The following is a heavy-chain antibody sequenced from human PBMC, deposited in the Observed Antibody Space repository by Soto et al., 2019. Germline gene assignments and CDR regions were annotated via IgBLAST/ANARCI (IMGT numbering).Heavy chain of an antibody. J-gene: IGHJ4*02. D-gene: IGHD2-2*02. V-gene: IGHV4-31*03. Sequence: LSLTCTVSGGSISSAAYYWSWIRQHPGKGLVWIGYISHSGSTYYNPSLKSRVIISVDTSKNQFSLSLTSVTAADTAVYYCAREYTYGSNFFDCWGQGALVTVSS. CDR2: ISHSGST. CDR3: AREYTYGSNFFDC. CDR1: GGSISSAAYY.